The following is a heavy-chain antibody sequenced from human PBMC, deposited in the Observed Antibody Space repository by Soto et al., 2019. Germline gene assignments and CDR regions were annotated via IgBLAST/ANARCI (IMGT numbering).Heavy chain of an antibody. J-gene: IGHJ4*02. CDR3: ARLGGYYQAFDN. CDR1: GGSIRNNY. Sequence: PSETLSLTCTVSGGSIRNNYWSWIRQPPGKGLEWVGYIYYTGTSKYNPSLKSRVTISVDSSKNQFSLKLDSVTAADMAVYYCARLGGYYQAFDNWGKGTLVTVSS. V-gene: IGHV4-59*08. D-gene: IGHD3-3*01. CDR2: IYYTGTS.